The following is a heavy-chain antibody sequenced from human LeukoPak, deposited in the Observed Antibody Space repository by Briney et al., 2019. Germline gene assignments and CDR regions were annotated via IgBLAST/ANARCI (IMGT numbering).Heavy chain of an antibody. CDR2: INAGNGNT. J-gene: IGHJ4*02. CDR1: GYTFTSYY. CDR3: ARATRRITIFGVVIPYYFDY. D-gene: IGHD3-3*01. Sequence: ASVKVSCKASGYTFTSYYMHWVRQAPGQRLEWMGWINAGNGNTKYSQKFQGRVTITRDTSASTAYMELSSLRSEDTAVYYCARATRRITIFGVVIPYYFDYWGQGTLVTVSS. V-gene: IGHV1-3*01.